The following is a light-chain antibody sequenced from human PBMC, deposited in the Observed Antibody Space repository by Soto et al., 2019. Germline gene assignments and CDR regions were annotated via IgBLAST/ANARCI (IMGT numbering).Light chain of an antibody. CDR2: GAS. J-gene: IGKJ1*01. CDR1: QTVSSN. V-gene: IGKV3-15*01. CDR3: QQYNNWPPKT. Sequence: EIVMTQSPATLSLSPGERATLSCRASQTVSSNLAWYQQKPAQAPRLLIYGASTRATGIPARFSGSGSGTEFTLTISSLQSEDFAVYYCQQYNNWPPKTFGQGTKVEIK.